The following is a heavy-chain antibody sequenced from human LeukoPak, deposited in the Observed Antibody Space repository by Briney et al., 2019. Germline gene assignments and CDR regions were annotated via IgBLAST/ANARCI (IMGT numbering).Heavy chain of an antibody. Sequence: SETLSLTCTVSGGSISSYYWSWIRQPPGKGLEWIGHIYPSGSTNYNPSLKSRVTISVDTSKNQFSLKLSSVTAADTAVYYCARHGSGSYLDDFDYWGQGTLVTVSS. CDR2: IYPSGST. D-gene: IGHD1-26*01. CDR1: GGSISSYY. V-gene: IGHV4-4*09. CDR3: ARHGSGSYLDDFDY. J-gene: IGHJ4*02.